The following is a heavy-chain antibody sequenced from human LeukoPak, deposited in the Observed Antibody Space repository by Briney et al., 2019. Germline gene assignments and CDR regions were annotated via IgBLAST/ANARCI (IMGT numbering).Heavy chain of an antibody. CDR2: ISDDGTNR. V-gene: IGHV3-30-3*01. CDR3: ARGKFFDI. CDR1: GFTFSSYP. J-gene: IGHJ3*02. Sequence: GGSLRLSCEASGFTFSSYPMDWVRQAPGKGLEWVAIISDDGTNRYYADSVKGRFTISRDDSNNTVYLQMNSLRVDDTAIYFCARGKFFDIRGQGTMVTVSS.